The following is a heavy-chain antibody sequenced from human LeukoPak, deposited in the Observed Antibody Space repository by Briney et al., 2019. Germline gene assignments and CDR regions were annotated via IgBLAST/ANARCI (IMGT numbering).Heavy chain of an antibody. D-gene: IGHD3-22*01. CDR3: ARDRALYNSRGYYYTEDDY. CDR1: GFPFSNYW. V-gene: IGHV3-7*01. Sequence: PGGSLRLSCTASGFPFSNYWMSWVRQAPGKGLEWVATIKQDGSERYYVDSVRGRFTISRDNAKNSLFLQMNSLRADDTALYYCARDRALYNSRGYYYTEDDYWGQGTLVTVSS. J-gene: IGHJ4*02. CDR2: IKQDGSER.